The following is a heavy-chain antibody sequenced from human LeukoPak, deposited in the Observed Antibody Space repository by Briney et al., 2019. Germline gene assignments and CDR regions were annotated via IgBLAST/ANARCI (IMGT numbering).Heavy chain of an antibody. V-gene: IGHV3-23*01. D-gene: IGHD3-10*01. CDR2: ISGSGGST. Sequence: PGGSLRLSCAASGFTFSSYAMSWVRQAPGKGLEWVSAISGSGGSTYYADSVKGRFTISRDNAKNSLYLQMNSLRAEDTAVYYCAREFSGSYLLYYFDYWGQGTLVTVSS. CDR1: GFTFSSYA. CDR3: AREFSGSYLLYYFDY. J-gene: IGHJ4*02.